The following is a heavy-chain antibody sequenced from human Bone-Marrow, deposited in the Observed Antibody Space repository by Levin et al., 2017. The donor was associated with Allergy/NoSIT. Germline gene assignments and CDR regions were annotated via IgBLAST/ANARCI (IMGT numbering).Heavy chain of an antibody. CDR3: ARAFLEDGDYVLIGFDH. V-gene: IGHV4-61*01. D-gene: IGHD4-17*01. J-gene: IGHJ4*02. Sequence: SETLSLTCSISGGSVSSGRYYWSWIRQPPGKGLEWIGYITYGETTNYNPSLKGRVSISVDTSKTQFFLNLNSVTAADTAVYYCARAFLEDGDYVLIGFDHWGQGTLVTVSS. CDR1: GGSVSSGRYY. CDR2: ITYGETT.